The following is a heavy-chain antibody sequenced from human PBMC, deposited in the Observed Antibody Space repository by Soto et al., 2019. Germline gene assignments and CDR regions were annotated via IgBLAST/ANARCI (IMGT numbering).Heavy chain of an antibody. CDR3: ASDAPVVTVGWFDP. V-gene: IGHV3-33*01. J-gene: IGHJ5*02. CDR2: IWYDGSNK. Sequence: QVQLVESGGGVVQPGRSLRLSCAASGFTFSSYGMHWVRQAPGKGLEWVAVIWYDGSNKYYADSVKGRFTISRDNSKNALYLQMNSLRAEDTAVYYCASDAPVVTVGWFDPWGQGTLVTVSS. D-gene: IGHD3-22*01. CDR1: GFTFSSYG.